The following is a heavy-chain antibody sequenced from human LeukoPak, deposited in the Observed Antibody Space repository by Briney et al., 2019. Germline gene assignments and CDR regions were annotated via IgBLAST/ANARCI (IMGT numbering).Heavy chain of an antibody. V-gene: IGHV3-48*01. CDR2: ISISSTI. CDR1: GFTFSSYS. D-gene: IGHD2-2*02. CDR3: ARVRPLLYSPHYYYYYYMDV. J-gene: IGHJ6*03. Sequence: PGGSLRLSCAASGFTFSSYSMNWVRQAPGKWLEWISYISISSTIYYADAVKGRCTISRDNSKTSLYLQMNSLRAEATAVYYCARVRPLLYSPHYYYYYYMDVWGKGTTVTVSS.